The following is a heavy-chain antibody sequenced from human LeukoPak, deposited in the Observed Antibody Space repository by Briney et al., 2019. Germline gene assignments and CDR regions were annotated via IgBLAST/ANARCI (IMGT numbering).Heavy chain of an antibody. CDR1: GYSFTSYW. D-gene: IGHD5-18*01. CDR3: ARLASGYSYAFDI. CDR2: IYPGDSDT. Sequence: GESLKISCKGSGYSFTSYWIGWVRQMPGKGLEWMGIIYPGDSDTKYSPSFQGQVTISADKSISTAYLQWSSLKASDTAMYYCARLASGYSYAFDIWGQGTMVTVSP. J-gene: IGHJ3*02. V-gene: IGHV5-51*01.